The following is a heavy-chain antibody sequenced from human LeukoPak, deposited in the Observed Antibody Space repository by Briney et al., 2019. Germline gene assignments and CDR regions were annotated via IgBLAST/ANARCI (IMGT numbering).Heavy chain of an antibody. D-gene: IGHD3-22*01. V-gene: IGHV3-48*04. Sequence: GGSLRLSCAASGFTFSSYAMSWIRQAPGKGLEWVSYISSSSSTIYYADSVKGRFTISRDNAKNSLYLQMSSLRAEDTAVYYCARAGPYSYDSSGYRYFDYWGQGTLVTVSS. CDR1: GFTFSSYA. J-gene: IGHJ4*02. CDR2: ISSSSSTI. CDR3: ARAGPYSYDSSGYRYFDY.